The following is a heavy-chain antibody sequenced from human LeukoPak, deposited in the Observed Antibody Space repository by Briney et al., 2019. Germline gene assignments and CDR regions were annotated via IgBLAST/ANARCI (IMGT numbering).Heavy chain of an antibody. CDR1: GFTFSSYW. D-gene: IGHD3-22*01. J-gene: IGHJ4*02. Sequence: PGGSLRLSCAASGFTFSSYWMHWVRRAPGKGLVWVSRINGDGSSTSYADSVKGRFTISRDNAKNTLYLQMNSLRAEDTAVYYCARYHAWDDTMIVVAPPDYWGQGTLVTVSS. CDR3: ARYHAWDDTMIVVAPPDY. CDR2: INGDGSST. V-gene: IGHV3-74*01.